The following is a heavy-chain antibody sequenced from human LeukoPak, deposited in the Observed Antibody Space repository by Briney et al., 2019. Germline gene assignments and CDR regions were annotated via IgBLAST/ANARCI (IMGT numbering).Heavy chain of an antibody. V-gene: IGHV3-74*01. D-gene: IGHD7-27*01. CDR3: ARCFWGSSYYGMDV. Sequence: GSLRLSCAASGLTLSDYWMHWVRQAPGKGLVWVSRINSDESSTTYADSVKGRFTISRDNAKNTLYLQVNSLRPEDTAVYYCARCFWGSSYYGMDVWGKGTTVTVSS. J-gene: IGHJ6*04. CDR2: INSDESST. CDR1: GLTLSDYW.